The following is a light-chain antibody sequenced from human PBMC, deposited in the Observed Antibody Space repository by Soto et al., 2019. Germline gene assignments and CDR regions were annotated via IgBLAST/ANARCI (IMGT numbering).Light chain of an antibody. V-gene: IGKV1-5*01. CDR2: DAS. CDR3: QQYRTYEWT. Sequence: DIQMTQSPSTLSAFVGDRVTITCWASQSISTWLAWYQQKPGKAPKLLIHDASSLQSGVPSRFSGSGSGTEFTLTISRLQPDDFATYYCQQYRTYEWTFGQGTKVDI. CDR1: QSISTW. J-gene: IGKJ1*01.